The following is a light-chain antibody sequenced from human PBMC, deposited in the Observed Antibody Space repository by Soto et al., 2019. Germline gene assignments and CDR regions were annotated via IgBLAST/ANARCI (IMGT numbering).Light chain of an antibody. V-gene: IGKV3-20*01. CDR3: QQFDDSPPPFT. Sequence: ESVLTQSPGTLSLSPGERATLSCRASQTVSSKYLTWYQQKPGQAPRLLIYGASIRATGIPDRFSGSRSGADFTLTISNLEPEDFAVYYCQQFDDSPPPFTFGQGTKLEI. CDR1: QTVSSKY. J-gene: IGKJ2*01. CDR2: GAS.